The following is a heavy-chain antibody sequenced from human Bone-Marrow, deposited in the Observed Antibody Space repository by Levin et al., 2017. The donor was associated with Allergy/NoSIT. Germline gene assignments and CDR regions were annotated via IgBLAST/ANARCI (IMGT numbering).Heavy chain of an antibody. CDR2: IYYSGTS. Sequence: RSQTLSLTCTVSGGSISGSTYYWGWIRQPPGKGLEWVATIYYSGTSYYSPSLKSRVAISVDTSKNQFSLKLNSVTAADTAVYYCARQSTWLPYNWFDPWGQGTLVTVSS. D-gene: IGHD5-12*01. CDR1: GGSISGSTYY. V-gene: IGHV4-39*01. CDR3: ARQSTWLPYNWFDP. J-gene: IGHJ5*02.